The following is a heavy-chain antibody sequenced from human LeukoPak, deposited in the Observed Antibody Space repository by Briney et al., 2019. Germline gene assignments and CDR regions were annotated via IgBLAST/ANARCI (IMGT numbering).Heavy chain of an antibody. CDR3: AKVGATTRPLLDDAFDI. CDR2: ISGSGGST. D-gene: IGHD1-26*01. Sequence: GGSLRLSCAASGFTFSSYSMNWVRQAPGKGLEWVSAISGSGGSTYYADSVKGRFTISRDNFKNTLYLQMNSLRAEDTAVYYCAKVGATTRPLLDDAFDIWGQGTMVTVSS. V-gene: IGHV3-23*01. J-gene: IGHJ3*02. CDR1: GFTFSSYS.